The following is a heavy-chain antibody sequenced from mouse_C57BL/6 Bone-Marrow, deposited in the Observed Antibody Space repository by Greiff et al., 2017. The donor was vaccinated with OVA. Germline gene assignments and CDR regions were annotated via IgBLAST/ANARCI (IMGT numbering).Heavy chain of an antibody. V-gene: IGHV5-17*01. J-gene: IGHJ4*01. Sequence: EVQLVESGGGLVKPGGSLKLSCAASGFTFSDYGMHWVRQAPEKGLEWVAYISSGSSTIYYADTVKGRFTISRDNAKNTLFLQMTSLRSEDTAMYYCASTGSDAMDYWGQGTSVTVSS. D-gene: IGHD4-1*02. CDR2: ISSGSSTI. CDR1: GFTFSDYG. CDR3: ASTGSDAMDY.